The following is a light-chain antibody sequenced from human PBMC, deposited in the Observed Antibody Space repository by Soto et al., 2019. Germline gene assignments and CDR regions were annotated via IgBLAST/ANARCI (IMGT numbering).Light chain of an antibody. CDR2: EAS. CDR1: QTINNW. Sequence: DFQMTQSPSTLSASVGDRVTITSRASQTINNWLAWYQQKPGKAPKLLIYEASTLQSGVPSRFSGSGSGTEFILTISSLQPDDFATYYCQQYNSYSYTFGQGTKLEIK. CDR3: QQYNSYSYT. V-gene: IGKV1-5*03. J-gene: IGKJ2*01.